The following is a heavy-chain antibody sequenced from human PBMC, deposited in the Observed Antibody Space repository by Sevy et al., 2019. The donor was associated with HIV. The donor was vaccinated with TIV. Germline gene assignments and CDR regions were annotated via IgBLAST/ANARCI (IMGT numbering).Heavy chain of an antibody. CDR3: ARVGMADHIDY. CDR1: GGSISSYY. J-gene: IGHJ4*02. D-gene: IGHD7-27*01. Sequence: SETLSLTCTVSGGSISSYYWSWIRQPPGKGLEWIGYIYYSGSTNYNPSLKSRVTISVDTSKNQFSLKLSSVTAADTAVYYCARVGMADHIDYWGQGTLVTVSS. V-gene: IGHV4-59*01. CDR2: IYYSGST.